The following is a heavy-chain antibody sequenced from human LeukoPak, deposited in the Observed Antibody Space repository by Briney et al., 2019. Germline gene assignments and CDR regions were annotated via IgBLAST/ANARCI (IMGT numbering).Heavy chain of an antibody. Sequence: GGSLRLSCAASGFTFSTYWMSWVRQAPGKGLEWVASINHNGNVNYYVDSVKGRFTISRDNAKNSLYLQMNSLRAEDTAVYYCARNENSGWGYFDYWGQGTLVTVSS. V-gene: IGHV3-7*03. D-gene: IGHD5-12*01. CDR1: GFTFSTYW. CDR3: ARNENSGWGYFDY. CDR2: INHNGNVN. J-gene: IGHJ4*02.